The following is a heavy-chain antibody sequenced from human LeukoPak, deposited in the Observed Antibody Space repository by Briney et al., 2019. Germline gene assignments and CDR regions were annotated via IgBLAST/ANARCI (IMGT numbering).Heavy chain of an antibody. CDR1: GFTFSTYA. V-gene: IGHV3-23*01. CDR3: AREGYYGSGSPPSLYFDY. CDR2: ISGSSPNT. D-gene: IGHD3-10*01. Sequence: PGVSLRLSCAASGFTFSTYAMSWVRQAPGKGLEWVSAISGSSPNTYYAASVKGRFTISRDNSKNTLYLQMNSLRPEDTAIYYCAREGYYGSGSPPSLYFDYWGQGTLVTVSS. J-gene: IGHJ4*02.